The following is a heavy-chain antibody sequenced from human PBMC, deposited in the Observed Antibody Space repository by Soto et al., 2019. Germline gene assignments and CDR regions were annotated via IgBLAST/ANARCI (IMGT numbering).Heavy chain of an antibody. CDR1: GGSISSSSYY. CDR2: IYYSGST. D-gene: IGHD1-1*01. Sequence: SETLSLTCTVSGGSISSSSYYWGWIRQPPGKGLEWIGTIYYSGSTYYNPSLKSRLTISLDTSKNQFSLKLNSVTAADTAVYYCASGAYWNFAYWGQGALVTVSS. J-gene: IGHJ4*02. V-gene: IGHV4-39*07. CDR3: ASGAYWNFAY.